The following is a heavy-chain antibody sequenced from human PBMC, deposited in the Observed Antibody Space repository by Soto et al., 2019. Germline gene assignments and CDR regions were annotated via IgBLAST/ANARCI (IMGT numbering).Heavy chain of an antibody. CDR3: ARGTRATQYYYYFYGMDV. J-gene: IGHJ6*02. CDR2: ISYSGST. CDR1: GGSISTYY. Sequence: PSETLSLTCTVSGGSISTYYWTWIRQPPGKGLEWIGYISYSGSTNYNPSLKSRLTISLNTSKKHLSLKLSSVTAADTAVYYCARGTRATQYYYYFYGMDVWGQGTLVTVSS. V-gene: IGHV4-59*01.